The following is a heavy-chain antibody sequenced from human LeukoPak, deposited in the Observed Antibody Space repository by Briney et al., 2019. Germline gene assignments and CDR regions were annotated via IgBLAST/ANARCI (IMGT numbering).Heavy chain of an antibody. CDR1: GGTFSSYA. V-gene: IGHV1-69*01. J-gene: IGHJ4*02. D-gene: IGHD2-2*01. CDR3: ATLRYCSSTSCLKVIDY. CDR2: IIPIFGTA. Sequence: SVKVSCXASGGTFSSYAISWVRQARGQGLEWMAGIIPIFGTANYAQEFQGRVTITADESTSTAYMELSSLRSEDTAVYYCATLRYCSSTSCLKVIDYWGQGTLVTVSS.